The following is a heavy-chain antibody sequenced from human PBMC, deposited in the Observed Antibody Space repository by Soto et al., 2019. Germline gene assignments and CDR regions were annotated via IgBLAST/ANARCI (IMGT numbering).Heavy chain of an antibody. CDR1: GGTFGMYA. V-gene: IGHV1-69*06. D-gene: IGHD2-15*01. CDR3: ATDCSGGSCYGASGMDV. J-gene: IGHJ6*02. Sequence: QGQLAQSGAEVKKPGASVKVSCKASGGTFGMYAISWVRRAPGQSLECMGQIKAGFGATDLAQMFQGRVTITADKSTTTVYMELSSLRSDDTAVYYCATDCSGGSCYGASGMDVWGQGTTVTVSS. CDR2: IKAGFGAT.